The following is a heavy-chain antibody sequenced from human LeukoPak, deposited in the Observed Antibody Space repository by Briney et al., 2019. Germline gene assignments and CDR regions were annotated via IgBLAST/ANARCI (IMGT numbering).Heavy chain of an antibody. Sequence: AASVTVSYTASGYTFTGYYMHWARPAPGQGLGWVGWINPNSGGTNYAQKFQGRVTMTRDTSISTAYMELSRLRSDDTAVYYCARESALAAAGTGGYYMDVWGNGTTVTVSS. V-gene: IGHV1-2*02. CDR3: ARESALAAAGTGGYYMDV. CDR1: GYTFTGYY. D-gene: IGHD6-13*01. J-gene: IGHJ6*03. CDR2: INPNSGGT.